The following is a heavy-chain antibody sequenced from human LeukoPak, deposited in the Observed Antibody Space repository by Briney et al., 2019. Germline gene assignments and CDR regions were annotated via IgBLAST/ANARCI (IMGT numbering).Heavy chain of an antibody. CDR3: AREMLLEWELLGGTFDY. CDR2: IYSGGST. CDR1: GFTVSSNY. D-gene: IGHD1-26*01. Sequence: GGSLRLSCAASGFTVSSNYMSWVRQAPGKGLEWVSVIYSGGSTYYADSVKGRFTISRDNSKNTLYLQMNSLRAEDTAVYYCAREMLLEWELLGGTFDYWGQGTLVTVSS. J-gene: IGHJ4*02. V-gene: IGHV3-53*01.